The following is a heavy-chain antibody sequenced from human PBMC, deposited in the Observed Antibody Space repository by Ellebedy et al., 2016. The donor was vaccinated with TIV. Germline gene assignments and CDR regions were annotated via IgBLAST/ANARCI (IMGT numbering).Heavy chain of an antibody. CDR3: ARDDGSRSYGIDGFDY. CDR2: ISAYNGNT. CDR1: GYTFTSYG. D-gene: IGHD3-10*01. J-gene: IGHJ4*02. Sequence: AASVKVSCKASGYTFTSYGISWVRQAPGQGLEWMGWISAYNGNTNYAQKLQGRVTMTTDTSTSTAYMELRSLRSDDTAVYYCARDDGSRSYGIDGFDYWGQGTLVTVSS. V-gene: IGHV1-18*04.